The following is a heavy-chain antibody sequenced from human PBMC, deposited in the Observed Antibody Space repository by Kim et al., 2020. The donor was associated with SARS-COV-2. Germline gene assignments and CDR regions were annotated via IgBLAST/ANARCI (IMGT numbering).Heavy chain of an antibody. J-gene: IGHJ4*01. CDR2: INHSGST. CDR3: ARGALGVVAATFYYFDY. V-gene: IGHV4-34*01. CDR1: GGSFSGYY. D-gene: IGHD2-15*01. Sequence: SETLSLTCAVYGGSFSGYYWSWIRQPPGKGLEWIGEINHSGSTNYNPSLKSRVTISVDTSKNQFSLKLSSVTAADTAVYYCARGALGVVAATFYYFDYWG.